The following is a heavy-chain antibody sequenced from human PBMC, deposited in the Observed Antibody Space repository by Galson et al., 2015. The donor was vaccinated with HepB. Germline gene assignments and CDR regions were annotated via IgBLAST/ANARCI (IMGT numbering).Heavy chain of an antibody. J-gene: IGHJ4*02. CDR1: GFTFSSYA. V-gene: IGHV3-23*01. Sequence: SLRLSCAASGFTFSSYAMSWARQAPGKGLEWVSAISGSGGTTYYADSVKGRFTISRDNSENTLFLQMNTLRAEDTAVYYCAKDRQYYYDSSGYYGLDCWGQGTLVTVSS. CDR3: AKDRQYYYDSSGYYGLDC. CDR2: ISGSGGTT. D-gene: IGHD3-22*01.